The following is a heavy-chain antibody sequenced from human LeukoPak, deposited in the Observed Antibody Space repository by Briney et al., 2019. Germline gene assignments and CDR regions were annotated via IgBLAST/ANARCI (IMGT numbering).Heavy chain of an antibody. Sequence: PGGSLRLSCAASGFTFSSYAMSWVRQAPGKGLEWVSAISGSGGSTYYADSVKGRFTISRDNSKNTLYLQMNSLRAEDTAVYYCAKEEENVVVVPAATAFDYWGQGTLVTVSS. V-gene: IGHV3-23*01. CDR2: ISGSGGST. CDR1: GFTFSSYA. J-gene: IGHJ4*02. D-gene: IGHD2-2*01. CDR3: AKEEENVVVVPAATAFDY.